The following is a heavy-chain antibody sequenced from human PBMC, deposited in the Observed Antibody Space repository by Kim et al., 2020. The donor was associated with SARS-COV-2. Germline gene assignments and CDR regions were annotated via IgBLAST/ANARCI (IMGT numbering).Heavy chain of an antibody. V-gene: IGHV4-59*01. Sequence: SETLSLTCTVSGGSISGYHWSWIRQSPGRGLEWIGYIYYSGNTNYRPSLKSRVTISIDTSKNQFSLKLRSVTAADTAVYYCARGTYDYVWGSYRFVYWGQGTLVIVSS. CDR1: GGSISGYH. CDR2: IYYSGNT. J-gene: IGHJ4*02. D-gene: IGHD3-16*02. CDR3: ARGTYDYVWGSYRFVY.